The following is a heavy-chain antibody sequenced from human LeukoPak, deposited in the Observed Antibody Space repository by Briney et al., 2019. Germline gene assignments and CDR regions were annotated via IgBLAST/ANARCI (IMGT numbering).Heavy chain of an antibody. CDR3: ARQWRELLRGHAFDI. J-gene: IGHJ3*02. CDR2: ISYSGST. V-gene: IGHV4-59*08. D-gene: IGHD1-26*01. Sequence: SETLSLTCTVSGDSITNYYWSWIRQPPGKGLEWIGYISYSGSTNYNPSLKSRVTISVDMSKNQFSLKLSSVTAADTAVYYCARQWRELLRGHAFDIWGQGTMVTVSS. CDR1: GDSITNYY.